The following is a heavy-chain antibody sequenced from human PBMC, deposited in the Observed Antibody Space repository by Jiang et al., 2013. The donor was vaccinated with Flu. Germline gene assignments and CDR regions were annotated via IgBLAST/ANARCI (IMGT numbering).Heavy chain of an antibody. CDR2: MNPNSGNT. D-gene: IGHD2-15*01. V-gene: IGHV1-8*01. Sequence: GAEVKKPGASVKVSCKASGYTFTSYDINWVRQATGQGLEWMGWMNPNSGNTGYAQKFQDRVTMTRDTCTSTAYMELSSLRSEDTAVYYCTRVPLLGSCSGGSCYHFGYWGQGTLVTVSS. CDR3: TRVPLLGSCSGGSCYHFGY. CDR1: GYTFTSYD. J-gene: IGHJ4*02.